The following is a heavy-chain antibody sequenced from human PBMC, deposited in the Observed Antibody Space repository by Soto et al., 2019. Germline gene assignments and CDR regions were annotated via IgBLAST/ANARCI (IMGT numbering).Heavy chain of an antibody. J-gene: IGHJ4*02. Sequence: GGSLRLSCAAAGFSFSTYTMSWVRRAPGKGLEWVSTISGSGGSPSYAESVLGRFTISRDNPKKMLYLQMNSLRAEDTAVYYCAKARCITSNCYVPDYWGQGTLVTVSS. CDR3: AKARCITSNCYVPDY. CDR1: GFSFSTYT. V-gene: IGHV3-23*01. CDR2: ISGSGGSP. D-gene: IGHD3-10*01.